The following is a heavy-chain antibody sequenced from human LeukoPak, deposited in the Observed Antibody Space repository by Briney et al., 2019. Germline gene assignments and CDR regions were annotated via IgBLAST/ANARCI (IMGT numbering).Heavy chain of an antibody. CDR1: GYTFTSYD. CDR2: MNPNSGNT. J-gene: IGHJ3*02. CDR3: AREVPAASDAFDI. D-gene: IGHD2-2*01. V-gene: IGHV1-8*01. Sequence: ASVKVSCKASGYTFTSYDINWVRQATGQGPEWTGWMNPNSGNTGYAQKFQGRVTMTRNTSISTAYMELSSLRSEDTAVYYCAREVPAASDAFDIWGQGTMVTVSS.